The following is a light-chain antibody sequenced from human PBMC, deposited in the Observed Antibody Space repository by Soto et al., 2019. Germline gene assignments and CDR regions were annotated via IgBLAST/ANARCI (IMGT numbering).Light chain of an antibody. CDR1: QGIRNK. V-gene: IGKV1-12*01. CDR3: QQSESFPYT. Sequence: DIQMTQSPSFVSASIGARLNITCRARQGIRNKLAWYQQKPGTAPKLLIYYASTLQSGVPSRFSGSGSGTDFTLTITSLRSEDCGTYYCQQSESFPYTFGQGTKLEIE. CDR2: YAS. J-gene: IGKJ2*01.